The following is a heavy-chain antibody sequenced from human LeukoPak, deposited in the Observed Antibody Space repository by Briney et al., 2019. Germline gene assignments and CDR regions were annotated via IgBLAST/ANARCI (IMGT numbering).Heavy chain of an antibody. CDR1: GFTFSSYW. D-gene: IGHD2-15*01. V-gene: IGHV3-7*01. J-gene: IGHJ4*02. CDR3: AREKCSGGSCTLDY. CDR2: IKQDGSEK. Sequence: GGSLRLSRAASGFTFSSYWMSWVRQAPGKGLEWVANIKQDGSEKYYVDSVKGRFTISRDNAKNSLYLQMNSLRAEDTAVYYCAREKCSGGSCTLDYWGQGTLVTVSS.